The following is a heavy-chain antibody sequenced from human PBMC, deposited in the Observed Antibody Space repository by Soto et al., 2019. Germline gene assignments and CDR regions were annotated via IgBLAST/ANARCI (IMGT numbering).Heavy chain of an antibody. V-gene: IGHV3-23*01. CDR2: ITSRGTT. CDR3: TKSYTDNWYDYFDS. Sequence: GSLRLSCTASGFPFDNFAMSWVLQAPGKGLEWVSAITSRGTTYSADSVKGRFTISRDNSENTLYLQMSGLRAEDTALYYCTKSYTDNWYDYFDSWGQGTLVTVSS. CDR1: GFPFDNFA. J-gene: IGHJ4*02. D-gene: IGHD1-1*01.